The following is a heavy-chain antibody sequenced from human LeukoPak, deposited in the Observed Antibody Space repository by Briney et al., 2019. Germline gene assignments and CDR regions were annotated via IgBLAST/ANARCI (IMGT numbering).Heavy chain of an antibody. CDR3: LSTVTTDY. V-gene: IGHV4-39*07. CDR1: GGSISSSSYY. J-gene: IGHJ4*02. CDR2: IYYSGST. D-gene: IGHD4-17*01. Sequence: SETLSLTCTVSGGSISSSSYYWGWIRQPPGKGLEWIGSIYYSGSTYYNPSLKSRVTISVDTSKNQFSLKLSSVTAADTAVYYCLSTVTTDYWGQGTLDTVSS.